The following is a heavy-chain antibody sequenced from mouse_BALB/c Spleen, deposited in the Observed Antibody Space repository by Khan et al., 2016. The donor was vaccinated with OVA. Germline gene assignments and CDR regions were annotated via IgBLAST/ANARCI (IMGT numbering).Heavy chain of an antibody. J-gene: IGHJ2*01. CDR3: ARRGLRWDFDY. CDR2: INPSTGYT. CDR1: GYTFINYW. D-gene: IGHD1-1*01. Sequence: QLQESGAELAKPGASVKMSCKASGYTFINYWILWVKQRPGQGLEWIGYINPSTGYTEYNQNFKDKATLTADKSSSTAYMQLSSLTSEDSAVYYCARRGLRWDFDYWGQGTTLTVSS. V-gene: IGHV1-7*01.